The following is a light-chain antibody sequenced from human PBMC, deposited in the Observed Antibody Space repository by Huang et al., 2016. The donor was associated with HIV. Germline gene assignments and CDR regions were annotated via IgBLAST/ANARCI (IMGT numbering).Light chain of an antibody. Sequence: EIVLTQSPGTLSLSPGERATLSCRASQTVSSNYLAWYQQKSGQAPRILIYAASTRATDIPNRFSGSESGTDFTLTISRLEPEDFAVYYCQQYASLPETFGQGTNLEI. J-gene: IGKJ2*01. V-gene: IGKV3-20*01. CDR1: QTVSSNY. CDR3: QQYASLPET. CDR2: AAS.